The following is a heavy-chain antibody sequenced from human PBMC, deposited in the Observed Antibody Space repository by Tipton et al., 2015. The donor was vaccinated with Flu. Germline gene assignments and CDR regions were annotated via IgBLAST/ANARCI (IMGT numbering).Heavy chain of an antibody. CDR1: VGSISSGSYY. CDR2: IYTSGST. CDR3: ASRLNGDVDY. J-gene: IGHJ4*02. Sequence: LSLTCTVSVGSISSGSYYWSWIRQPAGKGLEWIGRIYTSGSTNYNPSLKSRVTISVDTSKNQFSLKLSSVTAADTAVYYCASRLNGDVDYWGQGTLVTVSS. V-gene: IGHV4-61*02. D-gene: IGHD4-17*01.